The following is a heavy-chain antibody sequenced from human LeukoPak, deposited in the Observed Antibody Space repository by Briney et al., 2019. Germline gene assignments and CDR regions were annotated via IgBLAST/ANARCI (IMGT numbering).Heavy chain of an antibody. CDR3: ARHPSCATVTHCDFDS. V-gene: IGHV4-34*01. CDR2: INHSGST. Sequence: SETLSLTCAVYGGSFSGYYWSWIRQPPGKGLEWIGEINHSGSTNYNPSLKSRVTISVDTSTNQFSLELTSVAAADTAVYYCARHPSCATVTHCDFDSWGRGILVTVSS. J-gene: IGHJ4*02. D-gene: IGHD4-11*01. CDR1: GGSFSGYY.